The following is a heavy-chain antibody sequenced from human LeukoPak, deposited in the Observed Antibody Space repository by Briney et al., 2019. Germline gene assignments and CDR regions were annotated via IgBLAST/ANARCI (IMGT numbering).Heavy chain of an antibody. D-gene: IGHD6-6*01. CDR1: GFTFSSYS. J-gene: IGHJ4*02. CDR3: ARADSSSSRLDC. CDR2: INSKSRYI. V-gene: IGHV3-21*01. Sequence: GGSLRLSCAASGFTFSSYSMNWVRQAPGKGLEWVSSINSKSRYIYYADSLKGRFTISRDNGKNSVYLRMNSLRAEDTAVYFCARADSSSSRLDCWGQGTLVTVSS.